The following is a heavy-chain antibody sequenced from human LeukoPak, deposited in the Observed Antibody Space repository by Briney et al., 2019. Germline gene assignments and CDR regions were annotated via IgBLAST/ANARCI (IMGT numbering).Heavy chain of an antibody. Sequence: GGSLRLSCAASGFTFSSYEMNWVRQAPGKGLEWVSYISSSGSTTHYADSVKGRFTISRDNAKKSLYLQMNSLRCEYTAVYYCARQQDTTTPGYWGQGTLVTVSS. CDR2: ISSSGSTT. CDR3: ARQQDTTTPGY. CDR1: GFTFSSYE. D-gene: IGHD5-18*01. V-gene: IGHV3-48*03. J-gene: IGHJ4*02.